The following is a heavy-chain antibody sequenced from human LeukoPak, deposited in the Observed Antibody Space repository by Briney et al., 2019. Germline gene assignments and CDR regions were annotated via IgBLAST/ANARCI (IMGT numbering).Heavy chain of an antibody. CDR2: ITGSGKDT. CDR1: GFIFSSYS. D-gene: IGHD6-13*01. CDR3: AKAASSSWPSYQYGMDV. J-gene: IGHJ6*02. V-gene: IGHV3-23*01. Sequence: GGSLRLSCAASGFIFSSYSMGWVRQAPGKGLEWVSVITGSGKDTYYADSVKGRFTISKDNSKNTVYLQMNDLRVDDTAVYYCAKAASSSWPSYQYGMDVWGQGTTVTVSS.